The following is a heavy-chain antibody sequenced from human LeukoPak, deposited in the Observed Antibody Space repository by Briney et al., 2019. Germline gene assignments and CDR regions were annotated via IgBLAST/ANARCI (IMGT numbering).Heavy chain of an antibody. J-gene: IGHJ6*03. CDR1: GFTLTNYA. V-gene: IGHV3-23*01. CDR2: ISGSGDST. Sequence: GGSLRLSCAASGFTLTNYAMNWVRQAPGRGLGWVSGISGSGDSTYYADSVKGRFTISRDNSKNTLYVQLNRLRVEDTAVYYCAKSAYYYDSSGPILYDYDYYYMDVWGKGTTVTVSS. CDR3: AKSAYYYDSSGPILYDYDYYYMDV. D-gene: IGHD3-22*01.